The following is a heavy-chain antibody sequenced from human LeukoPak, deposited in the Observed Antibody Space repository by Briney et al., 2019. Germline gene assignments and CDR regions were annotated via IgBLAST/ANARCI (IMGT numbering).Heavy chain of an antibody. CDR3: AKAGSVLNTVRVTPPDY. CDR1: AFTFNTYA. J-gene: IGHJ4*02. V-gene: IGHV3-23*01. D-gene: IGHD4-23*01. CDR2: ISGSGTGT. Sequence: GGSLRLSCAASAFTFNTYAMSWVRQAPGKGLEWVSGISGSGTGTYYADSVKGRFTISRDNSKNTLYLQMNSLRAEDTAVYYCAKAGSVLNTVRVTPPDYWGQGTLVTVSS.